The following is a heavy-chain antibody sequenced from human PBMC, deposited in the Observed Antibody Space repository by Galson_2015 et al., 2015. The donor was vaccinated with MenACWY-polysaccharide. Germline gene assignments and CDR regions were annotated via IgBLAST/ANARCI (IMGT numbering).Heavy chain of an antibody. CDR2: INPNSGGT. V-gene: IGHV1-2*02. CDR1: GYTFTGYY. CDR3: ARGGSSWYHLGGDFDY. D-gene: IGHD6-13*01. J-gene: IGHJ4*02. Sequence: SVKVSCKASGYTFTGYYMHWVRQAPGQGLEWMGWINPNSGGTNYAQKFQGRVTMTRDTSISTAYMELSRLRSDDTAVYYCARGGSSWYHLGGDFDYWGQGTLVTVSS.